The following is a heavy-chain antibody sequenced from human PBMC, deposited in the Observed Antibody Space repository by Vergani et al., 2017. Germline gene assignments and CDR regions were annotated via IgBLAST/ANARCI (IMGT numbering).Heavy chain of an antibody. Sequence: EVQLLESGGGLVQPGGSLRLSCAASGFTFDDYTMHWVRQAPGKGLEWVSLISWDGGSTYYADSVKGRFTISRDNSKNSLYLQMNSLRAGDTAVYYCARSGGYRYYYGSGSPWGYYYGMDVWGQGTTVTVSS. CDR1: GFTFDDYT. J-gene: IGHJ6*02. CDR3: ARSGGYRYYYGSGSPWGYYYGMDV. D-gene: IGHD3-10*01. V-gene: IGHV3-43*01. CDR2: ISWDGGST.